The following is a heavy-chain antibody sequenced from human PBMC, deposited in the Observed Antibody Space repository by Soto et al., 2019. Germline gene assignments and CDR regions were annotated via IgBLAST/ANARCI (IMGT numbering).Heavy chain of an antibody. CDR2: INHSGST. V-gene: IGHV4-34*01. CDR3: ARQRRRVLDY. J-gene: IGHJ4*02. CDR1: GGSFSGYY. Sequence: QVQLQQWGAGLLKPSETLSLTCAVYGGSFSGYYWSWIRQPPGKGLEWIGEINHSGSTNYNPSLKRRVTISVDTSKNQFSLKLSSVTAADTAVYYCARQRRRVLDYWGQGTLVTVSS.